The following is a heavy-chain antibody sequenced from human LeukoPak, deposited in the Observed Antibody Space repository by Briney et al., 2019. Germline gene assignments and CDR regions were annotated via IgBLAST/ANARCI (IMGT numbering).Heavy chain of an antibody. J-gene: IGHJ4*02. Sequence: GGSLRLSCAASGFIFSSYAMHWVRQAPGKGLEWVAFISYDGSNKYYADSVKGRFTISRDSSKNTLYLQMNSLRAEDTAVYYCARSSWEDIVATITFKYWGQGTLVTVSS. CDR1: GFIFSSYA. CDR2: ISYDGSNK. D-gene: IGHD5-12*01. CDR3: ARSSWEDIVATITFKY. V-gene: IGHV3-30*04.